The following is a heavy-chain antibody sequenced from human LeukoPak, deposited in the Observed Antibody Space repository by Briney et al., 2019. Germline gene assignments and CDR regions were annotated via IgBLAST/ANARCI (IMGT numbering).Heavy chain of an antibody. J-gene: IGHJ4*02. D-gene: IGHD6-13*01. CDR2: IYYSGST. CDR3: ARGVMTGYSSSWHFGY. V-gene: IGHV4-59*01. Sequence: SETLSLTCTVSGGSISCYYWSWIRQPPGKGLEWIGYIYYSGSTNYNPSLKSRVTISVDTSKNQFSLKLSSVTAADTAVYYCARGVMTGYSSSWHFGYWGQGTLVTVSS. CDR1: GGSISCYY.